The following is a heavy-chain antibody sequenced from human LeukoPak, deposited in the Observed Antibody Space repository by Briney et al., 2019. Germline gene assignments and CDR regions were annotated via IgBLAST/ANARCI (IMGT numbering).Heavy chain of an antibody. J-gene: IGHJ3*02. CDR2: ISGSGGST. Sequence: GGSLRLSCAVSGFTFTSYAMSWVRQAPGKGLEWVSGISGSGGSTYYADPVKGRFTISRDNSKNTLYLQMNSLRAEDTAVYYCAKDLRTTVTTDDAFDIWGQGTMVTVSS. CDR1: GFTFTSYA. D-gene: IGHD4-17*01. V-gene: IGHV3-23*01. CDR3: AKDLRTTVTTDDAFDI.